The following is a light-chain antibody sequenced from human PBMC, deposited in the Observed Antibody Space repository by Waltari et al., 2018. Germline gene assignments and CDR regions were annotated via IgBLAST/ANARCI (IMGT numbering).Light chain of an antibody. V-gene: IGLV2-11*01. CDR1: TSDVGSYNY. CDR2: DVS. CDR3: CSYAGSYTYV. J-gene: IGLJ1*01. Sequence: SALTQPPSVSGSPGQSATISCTGTTSDVGSYNYVSWYQQHPGKAPKLMIYDVSKRPSGVPDRFSGSKSGNTASLTISGLQGEDEADYYCCSYAGSYTYVFGTGTKVTVL.